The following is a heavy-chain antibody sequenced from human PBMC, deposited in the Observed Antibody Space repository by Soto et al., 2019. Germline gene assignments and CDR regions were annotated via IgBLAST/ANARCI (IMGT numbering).Heavy chain of an antibody. CDR2: IHYSGST. V-gene: IGHV4-59*01. D-gene: IGHD4-17*01. CDR3: ARVGWTTVGYYFDY. CDR1: VASISSYY. J-gene: IGHJ4*02. Sequence: NPSETLSLTCAVSVASISSYYWSWVRQPPGKGLEWIGYIHYSGSTKYNTTLKSRVTISIDPSKNQFSLQLTSVTTADTAVYYCARVGWTTVGYYFDYWSQGTLVTVS.